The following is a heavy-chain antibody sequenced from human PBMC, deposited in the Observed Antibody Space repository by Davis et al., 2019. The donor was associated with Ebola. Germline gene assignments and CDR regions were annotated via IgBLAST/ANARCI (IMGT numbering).Heavy chain of an antibody. CDR2: IRSKANSYAT. V-gene: IGHV3-73*01. CDR3: ARDREWPLDY. D-gene: IGHD3-3*01. J-gene: IGHJ4*02. CDR1: GFTFSSYA. Sequence: GESLKISCAASGFTFSSYAMHWVRQASGKGLEWVGRIRSKANSYATAYAASVKGRFTISRDNSKNTLYLQMNSLRAEDTAVYYCARDREWPLDYWGQGTLVTVSS.